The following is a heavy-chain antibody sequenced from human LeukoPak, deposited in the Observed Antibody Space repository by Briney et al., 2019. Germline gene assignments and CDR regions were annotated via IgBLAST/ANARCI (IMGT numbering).Heavy chain of an antibody. Sequence: ASVKVSCKSSGSTFHHCYIHWVLRAPGQGLEWMGWINPNSGATKYAQKFQGRVSMTRDKSINTAYMDLTNLRSDDTAIFYCAILRNLMPDFDFWGQGTLVTVSS. V-gene: IGHV1-2*02. CDR2: INPNSGAT. J-gene: IGHJ4*02. D-gene: IGHD2-2*01. CDR3: AILRNLMPDFDF. CDR1: GSTFHHCY.